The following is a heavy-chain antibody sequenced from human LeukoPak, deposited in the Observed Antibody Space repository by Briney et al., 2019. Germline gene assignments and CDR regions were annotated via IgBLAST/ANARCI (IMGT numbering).Heavy chain of an antibody. D-gene: IGHD6-19*01. V-gene: IGHV4-61*08. J-gene: IGHJ4*02. CDR1: GDSIISSGYY. CDR2: IYYNEST. Sequence: SETLSLTCAVSGDSIISSGYYWSWIRQPVGKGLEWIGYIYYNESTNYNPSVKSRVTISADTSKNQFSLKLRSVTAADTAVYYCARGRWLVNYWGQGTLVTVSS. CDR3: ARGRWLVNY.